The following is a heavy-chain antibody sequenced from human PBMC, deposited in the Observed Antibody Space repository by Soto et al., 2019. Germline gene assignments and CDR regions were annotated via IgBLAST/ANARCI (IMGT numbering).Heavy chain of an antibody. CDR2: ISYDGSNK. J-gene: IGHJ4*02. CDR3: ARDGLGYFSGGGSQGDYFDY. V-gene: IGHV3-30-3*01. D-gene: IGHD2-15*01. CDR1: GFTFSSYA. Sequence: GGALRLSCAASGFTFSSYAMHWVRQAPGKGLEWVAVISYDGSNKYYADSVKGRFTISRDNSKNTLYLQMNSLRAEDTAVYYCARDGLGYFSGGGSQGDYFDYRAQGTLVPVSS.